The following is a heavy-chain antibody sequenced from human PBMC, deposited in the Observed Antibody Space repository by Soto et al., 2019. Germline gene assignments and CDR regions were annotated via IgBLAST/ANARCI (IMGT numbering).Heavy chain of an antibody. J-gene: IGHJ4*02. CDR3: ARDLALSAYFDY. CDR2: ISYDGSNK. Sequence: QVQVVESGGGVVQPGRSLRLSCAASGFTFSSYTMHWVRQAPGKGLEWVAVISYDGSNKYYADSVKGRFTLSRDNSKNTLSLQMNRLAAGDQAVYYCARDLALSAYFDYWGQGTLVTVSS. CDR1: GFTFSSYT. D-gene: IGHD3-3*02. V-gene: IGHV3-30-3*01.